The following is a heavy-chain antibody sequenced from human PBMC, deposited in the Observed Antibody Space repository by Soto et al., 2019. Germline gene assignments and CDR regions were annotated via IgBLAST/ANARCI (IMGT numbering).Heavy chain of an antibody. D-gene: IGHD2-2*02. CDR1: GGTFSSYA. Sequence: SVKVSCKASGGTFSSYAISWVRQAPGQGLEWMGGVIPIFGTANYAQKSQGRATITRDTSASTAYMELSSLGSDDTAVYYCARAGDDCSTARCYMIYYWGQGTQVTVSS. J-gene: IGHJ4*02. V-gene: IGHV1-69*05. CDR3: ARAGDDCSTARCYMIYY. CDR2: VIPIFGTA.